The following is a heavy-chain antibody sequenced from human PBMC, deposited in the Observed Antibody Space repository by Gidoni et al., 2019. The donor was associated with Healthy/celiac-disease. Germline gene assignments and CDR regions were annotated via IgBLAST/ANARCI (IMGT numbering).Heavy chain of an antibody. Sequence: EVQLVQSGAAVQKPGESLKISCKGSGYSFTSYWIGWVRQMPGKGLEWMGIIYPGDSDTRYSPSFQGQVTISADKSISTAYLQWSSLKASDTAMYYCARFVGGVIVIPQVYGMDVWGQGTTVTVSS. J-gene: IGHJ6*02. V-gene: IGHV5-51*01. CDR1: GYSFTSYW. D-gene: IGHD3-16*02. CDR2: IYPGDSDT. CDR3: ARFVGGVIVIPQVYGMDV.